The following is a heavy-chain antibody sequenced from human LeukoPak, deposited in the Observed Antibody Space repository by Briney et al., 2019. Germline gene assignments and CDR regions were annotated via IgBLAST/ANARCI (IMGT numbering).Heavy chain of an antibody. CDR3: AKSDCTGASCYTQKD. D-gene: IGHD2-2*02. CDR1: GFTFSSYA. J-gene: IGHJ4*02. V-gene: IGHV3-33*06. Sequence: GGSLRLSCTAPGFTFSSYAIHWIRQAPGKGLEWVALVWHDGSNRYYADSVKGRFTISRDNSKNTVYLQMNSLRAEDTALYYCAKSDCTGASCYTQKDWGQGALVTVSS. CDR2: VWHDGSNR.